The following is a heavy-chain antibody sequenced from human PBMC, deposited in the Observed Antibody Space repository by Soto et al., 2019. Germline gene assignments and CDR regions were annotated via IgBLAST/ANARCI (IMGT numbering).Heavy chain of an antibody. CDR3: ARASSRWGSDAAH. CDR2: IYSGGST. J-gene: IGHJ4*02. D-gene: IGHD7-27*01. Sequence: EVQVVESGGGLIQPGGSLRLSCAASGFSVSGNYMGWVRQAPGKGLEWVSAIYSGGSTHYEDSVKGRFTISRDNSKNTLYLQMNSLRAEETAVYYCARASSRWGSDAAHWGQGTLVTVSS. CDR1: GFSVSGNY. V-gene: IGHV3-53*01.